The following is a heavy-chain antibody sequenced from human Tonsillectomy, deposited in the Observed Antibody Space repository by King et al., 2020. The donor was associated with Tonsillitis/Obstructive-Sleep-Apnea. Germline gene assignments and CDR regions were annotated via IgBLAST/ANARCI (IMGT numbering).Heavy chain of an antibody. D-gene: IGHD3-22*01. J-gene: IGHJ4*02. V-gene: IGHV4-39*01. Sequence: LQLQESGPGLVKPSETLSLTCTVSGGSISSSSYYWGWIRQPPGKGLEWIGSIYYSGSTYYNPSLKSRVTISVDTSKNQFSLKLRSVTAADTAVYYCARTDYYDSSGYYPFDYWGQGTLVTVSS. CDR2: IYYSGST. CDR1: GGSISSSSYY. CDR3: ARTDYYDSSGYYPFDY.